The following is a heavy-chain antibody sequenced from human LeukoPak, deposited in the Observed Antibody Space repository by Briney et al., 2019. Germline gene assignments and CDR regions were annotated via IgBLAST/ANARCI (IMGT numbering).Heavy chain of an antibody. CDR2: IYYSGST. CDR1: GVSISSSNSY. Sequence: PSETLSLTCTVSGVSISSSNSYWGWIRQPPGKGLEWIAYIYYSGSTNYNPSLKSRVTISVDTSKNQFSLKLSSVTAADTAVYYCARVRGYYYMDVWGRGTTVTVSS. CDR3: ARVRGYYYMDV. J-gene: IGHJ6*03. V-gene: IGHV4-61*05.